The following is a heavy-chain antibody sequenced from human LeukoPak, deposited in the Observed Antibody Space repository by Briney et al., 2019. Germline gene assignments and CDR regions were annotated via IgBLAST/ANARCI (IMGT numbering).Heavy chain of an antibody. D-gene: IGHD3-22*01. CDR3: ARHXPNYYYDSSGDY. J-gene: IGHJ4*02. CDR1: GYSFTSYW. Sequence: GESLKISCKGSGYSFTSYWIGWVRQMPGKGLEWMGIIYPGDSDTRYSPSFQGQVTISADKSISTAYLQWSSLTASDTAMYYCARHXPNYYYDSSGDYWGQGTLVTVSS. V-gene: IGHV5-51*01. CDR2: IYPGDSDT.